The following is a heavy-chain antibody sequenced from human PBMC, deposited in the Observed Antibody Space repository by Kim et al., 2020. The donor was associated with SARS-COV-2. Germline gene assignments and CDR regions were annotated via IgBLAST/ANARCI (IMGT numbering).Heavy chain of an antibody. Sequence: PALKSRVTISVDTSKNQFSLKLSSVTAADTAVYYWARHTSGYYYVWYFDLWGRGTLVTVSS. CDR3: ARHTSGYYYVWYFDL. V-gene: IGHV4-59*08. D-gene: IGHD3-22*01. J-gene: IGHJ2*01.